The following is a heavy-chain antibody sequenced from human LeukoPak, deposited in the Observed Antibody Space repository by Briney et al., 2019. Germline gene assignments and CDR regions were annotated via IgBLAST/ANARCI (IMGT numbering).Heavy chain of an antibody. V-gene: IGHV4-59*08. Sequence: SETLSLTCTVSGGSISSYYWSWIRQPPGKGLEWIGYIYYSGSTNYNPSLKSRVTISVDTSKNQFSLKLSSVTAADTAVNYCARSAFRYDYVWGSYRPDQFDYWGQGTLVTVSS. J-gene: IGHJ4*02. CDR2: IYYSGST. CDR3: ARSAFRYDYVWGSYRPDQFDY. D-gene: IGHD3-16*02. CDR1: GGSISSYY.